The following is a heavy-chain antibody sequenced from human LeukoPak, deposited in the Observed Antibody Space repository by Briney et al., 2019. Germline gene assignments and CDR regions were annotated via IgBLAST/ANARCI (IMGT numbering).Heavy chain of an antibody. CDR2: IVPIFGTA. J-gene: IGHJ5*02. V-gene: IGHV1-69*05. D-gene: IGHD4-17*01. Sequence: GASVKVSCKASGGTFSSYAISWVRQAPGQGLEWMGGIVPIFGTANYAQKFQGRVTITTDESTSTAYMELSSLRSEDTAVDYCARVLTTVTTPGRIDPWGQGSLATVSS. CDR1: GGTFSSYA. CDR3: ARVLTTVTTPGRIDP.